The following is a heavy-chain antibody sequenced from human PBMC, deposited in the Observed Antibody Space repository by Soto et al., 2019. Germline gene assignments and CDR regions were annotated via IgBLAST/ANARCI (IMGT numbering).Heavy chain of an antibody. V-gene: IGHV4-39*01. CDR2: IYYSGST. Sequence: SETLSLTCTVSGGSISSSSYYWGWIRQPPGKGLEWIGSIYYSGSTYYNPSLKSRVTISVDTSKNQFSLKLSSVTAADTAVYYCATTYSSRRSYYYYYYYMDVWGKGTTVTVSS. CDR1: GGSISSSSYY. J-gene: IGHJ6*03. CDR3: ATTYSSRRSYYYYYYYMDV. D-gene: IGHD6-13*01.